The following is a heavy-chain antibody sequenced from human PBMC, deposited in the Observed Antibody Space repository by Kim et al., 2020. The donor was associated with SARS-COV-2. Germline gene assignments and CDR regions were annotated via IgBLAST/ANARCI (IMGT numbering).Heavy chain of an antibody. V-gene: IGHV1-24*01. D-gene: IGHD3-3*01. CDR1: GYTLTELS. CDR3: ATYVLRFLEWLPHFDY. CDR2: FDPEDGET. Sequence: ASVKVSCKVSGYTLTELSMHWVRQAPGKGLEWMGGFDPEDGETIYAQKFQGRVTMTEDTSTDTAYMELSSLRSEDTAVYYCATYVLRFLEWLPHFDYWGQGTLVTVSS. J-gene: IGHJ4*02.